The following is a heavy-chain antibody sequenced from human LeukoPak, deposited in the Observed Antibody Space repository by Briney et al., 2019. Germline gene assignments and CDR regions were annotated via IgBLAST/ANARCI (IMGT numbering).Heavy chain of an antibody. CDR3: AREGGPYRPLDY. CDR1: GGSITSTNY. V-gene: IGHV4-4*02. CDR2: VNLQGST. Sequence: TSETLSLTCGVSGGSITSTNYWTWVRQPPGKGLEWIGEVNLQGSTNYNPSLMGRVAISVDMSENHISLQLTSVTAADTAVYYCAREGGPYRPLDYSGQGTVVTVSS. J-gene: IGHJ4*02.